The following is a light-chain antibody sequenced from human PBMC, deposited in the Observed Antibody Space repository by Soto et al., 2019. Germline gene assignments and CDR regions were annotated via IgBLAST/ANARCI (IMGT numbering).Light chain of an antibody. J-gene: IGLJ3*02. CDR2: EVI. CDR1: SSDVGGYNY. V-gene: IGLV2-14*01. Sequence: QSALTQPASVSGSPGQSITISCTGTSSDVGGYNYVAWYQQHPGKSPKLLIYEVINRPSGVSNRFSGSKSGNTASLTISGRQAEDEADYYCNSFTSVNTWVFGGGTKVTVL. CDR3: NSFTSVNTWV.